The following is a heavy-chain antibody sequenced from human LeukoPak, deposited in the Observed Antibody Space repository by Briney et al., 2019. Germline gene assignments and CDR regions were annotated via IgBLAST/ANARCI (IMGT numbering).Heavy chain of an antibody. V-gene: IGHV4-31*03. D-gene: IGHD3-10*01. J-gene: IGHJ2*01. CDR2: IYHSGTT. CDR1: GGSINSDYYY. Sequence: SETLSLTCTVSGGSINSDYYYWSWIRQHPGRGLEWIGYIYHSGTTYYNPPLESRVTISIDTSKNQFSLTLYSVTAADTAVYYCARDRPGSYWYFDLWGRGTLVTVSS. CDR3: ARDRPGSYWYFDL.